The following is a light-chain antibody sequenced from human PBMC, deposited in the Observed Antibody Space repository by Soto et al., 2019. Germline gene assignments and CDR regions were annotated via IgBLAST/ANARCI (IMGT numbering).Light chain of an antibody. J-gene: IGKJ1*01. Sequence: QMTQSPSTLAASLGDRVTITCRASHNIERWMAWYQQKPGKAPSLLIFDASTLHSGVPSRFSGSGSGTEFTLTISSLQPDDFATYYCQQYNSYSFGQGTKVDI. CDR2: DAS. V-gene: IGKV1-5*01. CDR3: QQYNSYS. CDR1: HNIERW.